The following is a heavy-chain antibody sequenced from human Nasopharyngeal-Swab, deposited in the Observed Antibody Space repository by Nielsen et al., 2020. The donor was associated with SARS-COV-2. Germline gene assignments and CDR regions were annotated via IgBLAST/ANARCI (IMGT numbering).Heavy chain of an antibody. CDR2: ITSSSSYI. J-gene: IGHJ4*02. CDR1: GSTFSSYS. D-gene: IGHD3-22*01. V-gene: IGHV3-21*01. Sequence: GESLKISCAVSGSTFSSYSMSWVRQAPGKGLEWVSLITSSSSYIYYADSVKGRFTISRDNAKNFLYLQMNSLRAEDTAVYYCARDSTSKYFDGSGYSFDSWGQGTLVTVSS. CDR3: ARDSTSKYFDGSGYSFDS.